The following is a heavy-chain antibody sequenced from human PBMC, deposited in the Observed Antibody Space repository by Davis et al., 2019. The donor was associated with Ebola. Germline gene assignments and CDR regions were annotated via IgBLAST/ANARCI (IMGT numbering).Heavy chain of an antibody. CDR3: ARGSSVLYYYYGMDV. D-gene: IGHD3-10*01. V-gene: IGHV3-66*01. CDR2: IYRGGST. CDR1: GFTVSSNY. Sequence: GESLKISCAASGFTVSSNYMSWVRQAPGKGLEWVSVIYRGGSTYYADSVKGRFTISRDNSKNTLYLQMNSLRAEDTAVYYCARGSSVLYYYYGMDVWGQGTTVTVSS. J-gene: IGHJ6*02.